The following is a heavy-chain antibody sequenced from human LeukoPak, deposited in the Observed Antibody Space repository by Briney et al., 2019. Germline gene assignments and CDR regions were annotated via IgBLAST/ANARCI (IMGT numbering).Heavy chain of an antibody. J-gene: IGHJ4*02. CDR2: ISAYNGNT. V-gene: IGHV1-18*01. D-gene: IGHD3-10*01. CDR3: ARTISSVVRGVIMQGFDY. Sequence: ASVKVSCKASGYTFTSYGISWVRQAPGQGLEWMGWISAYNGNTNYAQKLQGRVTMTTDTSTSTAYMELRSLRSDGTAVYYCARTISSVVRGVIMQGFDYWGQGTLVTVSS. CDR1: GYTFTSYG.